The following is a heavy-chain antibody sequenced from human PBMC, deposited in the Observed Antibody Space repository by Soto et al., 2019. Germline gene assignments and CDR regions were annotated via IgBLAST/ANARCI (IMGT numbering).Heavy chain of an antibody. CDR3: SHGYYQYFNS. V-gene: IGHV3-15*07. D-gene: IGHD5-18*01. Sequence: KTGGSLRLSCEVSGVTLTNVWMNWVRQAPGKGPEWVGRIKSNIDGGTTDYAAPVKGRFTVSRDDSENTLYLQMNSLKTEDTAVYYCSHGYYQYFNSWGQGTLVTVSS. CDR1: GVTLTNVW. CDR2: IKSNIDGGTT. J-gene: IGHJ4*02.